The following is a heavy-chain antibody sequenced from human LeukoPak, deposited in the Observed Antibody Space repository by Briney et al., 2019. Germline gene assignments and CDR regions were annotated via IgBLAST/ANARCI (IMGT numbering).Heavy chain of an antibody. Sequence: GGSLRLSCAASGFTFGSYGMHWVRQAPGKGLEWVAFIRYDESNKYYADSVKGRFTISRDNSKNTLYLQMNSLRDDDTAVYHCVKDLTTVTTQGDYWGQGTLVTVSS. D-gene: IGHD4-17*01. V-gene: IGHV3-30*02. CDR3: VKDLTTVTTQGDY. CDR1: GFTFGSYG. CDR2: IRYDESNK. J-gene: IGHJ4*02.